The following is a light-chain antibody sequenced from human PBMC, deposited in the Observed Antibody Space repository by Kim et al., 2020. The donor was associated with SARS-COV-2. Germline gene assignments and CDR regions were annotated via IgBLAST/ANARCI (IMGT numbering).Light chain of an antibody. Sequence: GQSITISCTAPSSDVGGYNYVSCYQQHPGKAPKLMIYDVSHRPSGVSNRFSGSKSGNTASLTISGLQAEDEADYYCSSYRSINPWVFGRGTQLTVL. CDR3: SSYRSINPWV. V-gene: IGLV2-14*03. CDR2: DVS. CDR1: SSDVGGYNY. J-gene: IGLJ3*02.